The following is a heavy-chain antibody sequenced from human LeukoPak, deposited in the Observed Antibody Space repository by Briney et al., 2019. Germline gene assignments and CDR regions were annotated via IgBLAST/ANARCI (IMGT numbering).Heavy chain of an antibody. Sequence: GGSLRLSCAASGFTVSSNYMSWVRQAPGKGLEWVSVIYSGGSTYYADSVKGRFTISRDNSKNTLYLQMNSLRAEDTAVYYCARQRRGYSYGDYMDVWGKGTTVTISS. D-gene: IGHD5-18*01. J-gene: IGHJ6*03. CDR2: IYSGGST. CDR3: ARQRRGYSYGDYMDV. CDR1: GFTVSSNY. V-gene: IGHV3-53*01.